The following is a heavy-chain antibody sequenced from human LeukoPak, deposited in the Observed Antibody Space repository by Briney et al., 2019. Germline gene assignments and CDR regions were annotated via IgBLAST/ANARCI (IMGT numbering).Heavy chain of an antibody. CDR1: GFTFSSYS. CDR2: ISSSSSTI. Sequence: GGSLRLSCAASGFTFSSYSMNWVRQAPGKGLEWVSYISSSSSTIYYADSVKGRFTISRDNAKNSLYLQMNSLRAEGTAVYYCAGRDDYVWGSYPNYFDYWGQGTLVTVSS. J-gene: IGHJ4*02. V-gene: IGHV3-48*01. CDR3: AGRDDYVWGSYPNYFDY. D-gene: IGHD3-16*02.